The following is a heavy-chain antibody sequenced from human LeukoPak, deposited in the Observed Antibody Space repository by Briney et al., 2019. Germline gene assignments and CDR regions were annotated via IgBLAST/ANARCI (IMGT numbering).Heavy chain of an antibody. V-gene: IGHV4-34*01. CDR1: GLSFSGYY. CDR3: ARKPYGSGTLSGAWFDP. D-gene: IGHD3-10*01. CDR2: INHSGST. Sequence: SETLSLTCGVYGLSFSGYYWSWIRQPPGKGLEWIGEINHSGSTNYNPSLKSRVTISVDTSKNQFSLKLNSVTAADTAVYYCARKPYGSGTLSGAWFDPWGQGTLVTVSS. J-gene: IGHJ5*02.